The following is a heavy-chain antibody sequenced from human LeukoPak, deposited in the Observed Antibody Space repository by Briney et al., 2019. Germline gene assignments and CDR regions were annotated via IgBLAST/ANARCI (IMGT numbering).Heavy chain of an antibody. CDR3: AAEAFYRFGFDP. J-gene: IGHJ5*02. CDR1: GFTFTSSA. D-gene: IGHD3-16*01. CDR2: IVVGSGNT. V-gene: IGHV1-58*02. Sequence: SVKVSCKASGFTFTSSAMQWVRQARGQRLEWIGWIVVGSGNTNHAQKFQERVTITRDMSTSTAYMELSSLRSEDTAVYYCAAEAFYRFGFDPWGQGTLVTVSS.